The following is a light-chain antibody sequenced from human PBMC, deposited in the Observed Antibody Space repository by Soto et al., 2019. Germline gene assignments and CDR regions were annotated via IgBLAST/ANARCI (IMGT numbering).Light chain of an antibody. CDR1: SIDVADYNY. CDR3: SSYTSRGTLL. J-gene: IGLJ2*01. CDR2: EVS. V-gene: IGLV2-14*01. Sequence: QSALTQPASVSGSPGQSITISCTGRSIDVADYNYVSWYQQHPGKAPKLIISEVSFRPSGVSNRFSGSKSGNTASLTISGLQTEDEAEYYCSSYTSRGTLLFGGGTKVTVL.